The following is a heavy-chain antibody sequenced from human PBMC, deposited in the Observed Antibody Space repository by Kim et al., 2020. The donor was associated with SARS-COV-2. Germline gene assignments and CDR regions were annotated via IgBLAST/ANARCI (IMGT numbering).Heavy chain of an antibody. J-gene: IGHJ4*02. V-gene: IGHV1-69*13. Sequence: SVKVSCKASGGTFSSYAISWVRQAPGQGLEWMGGIIPIFGTANYAQKFQGRVTITADESTSTAYMELSSLRSEDTAVYYCARDAESGGSHEDWGQGTLVTVSS. D-gene: IGHD1-26*01. CDR2: IIPIFGTA. CDR1: GGTFSSYA. CDR3: ARDAESGGSHED.